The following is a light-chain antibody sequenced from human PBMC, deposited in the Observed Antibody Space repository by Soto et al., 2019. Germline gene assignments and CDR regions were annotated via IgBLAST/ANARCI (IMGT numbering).Light chain of an antibody. CDR2: DVS. CDR1: SSDIGGYNY. Sequence: QSVLTQPASVSGSPGQSITISCTGTSSDIGGYNYVSWYQQHPGKAPKLMIYDVSDRPSGVSNRFSGSKSGNTASLTISGLQAEDEPDYYCGSYASSNTVLFGGGTKLTVL. CDR3: GSYASSNTVL. J-gene: IGLJ2*01. V-gene: IGLV2-14*03.